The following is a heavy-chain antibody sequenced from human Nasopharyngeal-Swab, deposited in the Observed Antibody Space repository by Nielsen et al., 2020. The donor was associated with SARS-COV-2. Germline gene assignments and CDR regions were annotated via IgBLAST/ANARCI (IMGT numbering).Heavy chain of an antibody. Sequence: SETLSLTCTVSGVSITSQYWRWIRQPPGKGLEWIGYISHNSGTSYNPSLKSRVTMFMDTSKTQFSLRLRSVTAADTAVYYCAKEGATGWFDPWGQGTLVTVSS. CDR3: AKEGATGWFDP. J-gene: IGHJ5*02. V-gene: IGHV4-59*11. CDR1: GVSITSQY. CDR2: ISHNSGT.